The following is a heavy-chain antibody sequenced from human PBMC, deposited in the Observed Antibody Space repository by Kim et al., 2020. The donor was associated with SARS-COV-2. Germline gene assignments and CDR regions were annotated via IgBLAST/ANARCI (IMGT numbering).Heavy chain of an antibody. Sequence: GGSLRLSCAASGLTLSRFGMHWVRQAPGRGLEWVAIISDDGSSRYYADSVKGRITISRYESKIMRYLQMSSLRAEDTARYYCMTDPVRDCSRDCLNFWGQGSPLTLPA. CDR3: MTDPVRDCSRDCLNF. J-gene: IGHJ1*01. CDR1: GLTLSRFG. V-gene: IGHV3-30*03. CDR2: ISDDGSSR. D-gene: IGHD2-21*02.